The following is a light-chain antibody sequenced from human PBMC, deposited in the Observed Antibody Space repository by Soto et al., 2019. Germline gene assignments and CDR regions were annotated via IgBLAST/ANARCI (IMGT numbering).Light chain of an antibody. Sequence: SYELTQPPSVSVSPGQTASITCSGDKLGDKYACWYQQKPGQYPVLVIYQDSKRPSGIPERFSGSNSGNTATLTISGTQAMDEADYYCLAWDSSTFYVFGTGTKLTVL. J-gene: IGLJ1*01. CDR3: LAWDSSTFYV. CDR2: QDS. CDR1: KLGDKY. V-gene: IGLV3-1*01.